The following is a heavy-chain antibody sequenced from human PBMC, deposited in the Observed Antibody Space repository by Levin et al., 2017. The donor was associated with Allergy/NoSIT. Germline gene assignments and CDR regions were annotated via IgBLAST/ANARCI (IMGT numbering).Heavy chain of an antibody. J-gene: IGHJ5*02. CDR1: GYTFTGYY. CDR3: ARDVENYGSGHNWFDP. D-gene: IGHD3-10*01. CDR2: INPNSGGT. V-gene: IGHV1-2*02. Sequence: GESLKISCKASGYTFTGYYMHWVRQAPGQGLEWMGWINPNSGGTNYAQKFQGRVTMTRDTSISTAYMELSRLRSDDTAVYYCARDVENYGSGHNWFDPWGQGTLVTVSS.